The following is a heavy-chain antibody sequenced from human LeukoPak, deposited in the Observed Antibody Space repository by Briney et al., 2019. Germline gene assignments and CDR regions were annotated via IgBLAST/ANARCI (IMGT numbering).Heavy chain of an antibody. Sequence: SETLSLTCTVSGGSISSYYWSWIRQPPGKGLEWIWYIYYSGSTNYNPSLKSRVTISVDTSKNQFSLKLSSVTAADTAVYYCARRDSSGWYYFDYWGQGTLVTVSS. CDR2: IYYSGST. D-gene: IGHD6-19*01. CDR3: ARRDSSGWYYFDY. J-gene: IGHJ4*02. CDR1: GGSISSYY. V-gene: IGHV4-59*08.